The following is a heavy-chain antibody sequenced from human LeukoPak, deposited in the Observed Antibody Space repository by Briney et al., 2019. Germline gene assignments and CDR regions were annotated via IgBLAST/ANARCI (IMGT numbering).Heavy chain of an antibody. CDR1: GYTFTTYY. J-gene: IGHJ5*02. D-gene: IGHD3-16*01. CDR2: IDPSGGST. V-gene: IGHV1-46*01. CDR3: ARTSGTYVCFDP. Sequence: ASVKVSCKASGYTFTTYYIHWVRQAPGQGLEWMGIIDPSGGSTTYAQKFQGRVTMTRDTSTSTVYMELSSLRSDDTAVYYCARTSGTYVCFDPWGQEPWSPSPQ.